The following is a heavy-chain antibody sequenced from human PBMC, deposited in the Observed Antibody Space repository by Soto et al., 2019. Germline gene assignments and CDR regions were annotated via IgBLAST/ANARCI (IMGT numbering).Heavy chain of an antibody. CDR1: GYYFIAYW. J-gene: IGHJ4*02. V-gene: IGHV5-51*01. Sequence: GESLKISCKGSGYYFIAYWIGWVRQMPGKGLELMGIIYPPDSDVRYSPSFQGQVTISVDKSINTAYLQWSSLKASDTATYYCARLAVTSSTHFDYWGQGTPVTVSS. CDR2: IYPPDSDV. CDR3: ARLAVTSSTHFDY. D-gene: IGHD2-21*02.